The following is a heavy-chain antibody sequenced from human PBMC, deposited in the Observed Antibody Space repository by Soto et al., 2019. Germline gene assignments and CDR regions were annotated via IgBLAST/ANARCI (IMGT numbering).Heavy chain of an antibody. D-gene: IGHD3-3*01. Sequence: GGSLRLSCAASGVTFSSYAMSCVRQAPGKGLEWVSAISGSGGSTYYADSVKGRFTISRDNSKNTLYLQMNSLRAEDTAVYYCAKDLPPYYDFWSGYNEYGMDVWGQGTTVTVSS. CDR2: ISGSGGST. V-gene: IGHV3-23*01. CDR3: AKDLPPYYDFWSGYNEYGMDV. CDR1: GVTFSSYA. J-gene: IGHJ6*02.